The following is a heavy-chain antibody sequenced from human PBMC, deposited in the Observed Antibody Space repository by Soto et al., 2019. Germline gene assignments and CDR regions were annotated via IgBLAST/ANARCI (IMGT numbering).Heavy chain of an antibody. J-gene: IGHJ5*02. V-gene: IGHV4-34*01. D-gene: IGHD3-10*01. CDR3: ARGDVLLWSTEFDP. CDR1: GGSFSGYY. CDR2: INHSGST. Sequence: SETLSLTCAVYGGSFSGYYWSWICQPPGKGLEWIGEINHSGSTNYNPSLKSRVTISVDTSKNQFSLKLSSVTAAETAVYYCARGDVLLWSTEFDPWGQGTLVTVSS.